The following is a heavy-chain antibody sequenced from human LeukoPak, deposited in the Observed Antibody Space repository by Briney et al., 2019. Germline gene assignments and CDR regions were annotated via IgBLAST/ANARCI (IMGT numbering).Heavy chain of an antibody. V-gene: IGHV4-38-2*02. Sequence: SETLSLTCTVSGYSMSSGYYWGWIRQPPERGLEWIGSMYHTGSTYYNPSLKSRVTISVDTSKNQFSLKLSSVTAADTAVYYCAREGLNMVRGIIPKEAWGWFDPWGQGTLVTVSS. D-gene: IGHD3-10*01. CDR1: GYSMSSGYY. CDR2: MYHTGST. CDR3: AREGLNMVRGIIPKEAWGWFDP. J-gene: IGHJ5*02.